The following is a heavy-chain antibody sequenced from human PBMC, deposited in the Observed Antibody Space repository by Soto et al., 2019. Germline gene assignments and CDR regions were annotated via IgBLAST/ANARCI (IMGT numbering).Heavy chain of an antibody. V-gene: IGHV1-18*04. J-gene: IGHJ4*02. CDR1: GYTFTSYG. Sequence: GASVKVSCKASGYTFTSYGISWVRQAPGQGLEWMGWISAYNGNTNYAQKLQGRVTITADKSTSTAYMELSSLRSEDTAVYYCAALTAAGTLDYWGQGTLVTVSS. CDR3: AALTAAGTLDY. D-gene: IGHD6-13*01. CDR2: ISAYNGNT.